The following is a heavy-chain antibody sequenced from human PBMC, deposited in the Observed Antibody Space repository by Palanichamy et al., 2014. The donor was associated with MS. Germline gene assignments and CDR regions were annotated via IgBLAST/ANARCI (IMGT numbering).Heavy chain of an antibody. CDR1: GYSISSGDF. Sequence: QVQLQESGPGLVKPSETPSLACAVSGYSISSGDFWDWIRQPPGKGLEWIGSISHSLNLYYNPSLRGRVSISMDASQNHFFLNLMSATAADTAVYYCARRPLSWFDPWGQGTLVTVSS. V-gene: IGHV4-38-2*01. CDR3: ARRPLSWFDP. CDR2: ISHSLNL. J-gene: IGHJ5*02.